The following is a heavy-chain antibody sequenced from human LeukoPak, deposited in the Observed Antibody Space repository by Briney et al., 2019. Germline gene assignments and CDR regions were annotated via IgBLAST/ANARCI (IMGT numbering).Heavy chain of an antibody. J-gene: IGHJ4*02. V-gene: IGHV4-59*01. D-gene: IGHD3-3*01. CDR3: ARERYYDFWSGSSRSFDY. Sequence: SETLSLTCAVYGGSFSGYYWSWIRQPPGKGLEWIGYIYYSGSTNYNPSLKSRVTISVDTSKNQFSLKLSSVTAADTAVYYCARERYYDFWSGSSRSFDYWGQGTLVTVSS. CDR1: GGSFSGYY. CDR2: IYYSGST.